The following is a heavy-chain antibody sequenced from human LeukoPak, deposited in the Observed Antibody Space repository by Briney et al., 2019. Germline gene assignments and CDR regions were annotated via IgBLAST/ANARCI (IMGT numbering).Heavy chain of an antibody. Sequence: SETLSLTCAVYGGSFSGYYWSWIRQPPGKGLEWIGEINHSGSTNYNPSLKSRVTISVDTSKNQFSLKLSSVTAADTAVYYCARDYGGRANDAFDIWGLGTMVTVSS. D-gene: IGHD4-23*01. CDR1: GGSFSGYY. V-gene: IGHV4-34*01. CDR2: INHSGST. J-gene: IGHJ3*02. CDR3: ARDYGGRANDAFDI.